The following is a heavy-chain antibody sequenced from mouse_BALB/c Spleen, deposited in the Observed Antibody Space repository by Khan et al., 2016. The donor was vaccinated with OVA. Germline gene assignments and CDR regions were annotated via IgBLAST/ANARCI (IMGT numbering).Heavy chain of an antibody. CDR3: ARGNWQSYYFDY. CDR1: GYIFTNYL. CDR2: INPYNGAT. D-gene: IGHD4-1*01. Sequence: EVQLQQSGPELVKPGTSVKMSCKASGYIFTNYLIHWVKQKPGQGLEWIGYINPYNGATKYNEKFKGKATLTSDKSSITAYMELSSLTSEASEFYSCARGNWQSYYFDYWGQGSTLTVSS. J-gene: IGHJ2*01. V-gene: IGHV1S136*01.